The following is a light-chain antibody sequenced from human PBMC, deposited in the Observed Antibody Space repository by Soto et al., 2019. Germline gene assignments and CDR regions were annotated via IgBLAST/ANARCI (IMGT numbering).Light chain of an antibody. J-gene: IGKJ1*01. Sequence: DIQMTQSPSTLSASVGDRVTITCRASQSVSRFLAWYNQKPGEAPKLLIYKASNLESGVSSRFSGSGSGTEFTLTISSLQPDDSATYYCQQYDVYSPWTFGQGTKVDIK. V-gene: IGKV1-5*03. CDR2: KAS. CDR1: QSVSRF. CDR3: QQYDVYSPWT.